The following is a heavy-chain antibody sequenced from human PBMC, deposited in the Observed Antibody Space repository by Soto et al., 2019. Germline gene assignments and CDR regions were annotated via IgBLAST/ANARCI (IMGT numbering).Heavy chain of an antibody. Sequence: QVQLQQWGTGLLKPSETLSLTCAVYGGSFSGFYWSWIRQPPGKGLEWIGEIDHSGGTNYNPSLKSRVTISVDTSMNQFSLQLSSVTAADTAVYYCARGLIDIIIVPTATRFDPWGQGTLVTVSS. CDR1: GGSFSGFY. J-gene: IGHJ5*02. CDR2: IDHSGGT. V-gene: IGHV4-34*01. CDR3: ARGLIDIIIVPTATRFDP. D-gene: IGHD3-22*01.